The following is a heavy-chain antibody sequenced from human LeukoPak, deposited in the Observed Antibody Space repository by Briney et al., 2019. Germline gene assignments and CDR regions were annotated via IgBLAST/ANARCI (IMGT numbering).Heavy chain of an antibody. Sequence: GGSLRLSCAASGFTFRNASMSWVRQAPGKGLEWVGRIKSKTDGGTTDYAAPVKGRFTISRDDSKNTLYLQMNSLTTEDTAVYFCAHRDTTVVRVDYWGQGTLVTVSS. D-gene: IGHD5-18*01. CDR2: IKSKTDGGTT. J-gene: IGHJ4*02. V-gene: IGHV3-15*01. CDR1: GFTFRNAS. CDR3: AHRDTTVVRVDY.